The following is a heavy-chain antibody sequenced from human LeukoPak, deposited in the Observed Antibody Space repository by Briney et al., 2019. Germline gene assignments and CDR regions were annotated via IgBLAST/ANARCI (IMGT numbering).Heavy chain of an antibody. Sequence: SETLSLTCTVSGGSISSYYWSWIRQPLGKGLEWIGYIYYSGSTNYNPSLKSRVTISVDTSKNQFSLKLSSVTAADTAVYYCARTNYYGSGSYYTLYYFDYWGQGTLVTVSS. CDR1: GGSISSYY. CDR3: ARTNYYGSGSYYTLYYFDY. CDR2: IYYSGST. D-gene: IGHD3-10*01. J-gene: IGHJ4*02. V-gene: IGHV4-59*01.